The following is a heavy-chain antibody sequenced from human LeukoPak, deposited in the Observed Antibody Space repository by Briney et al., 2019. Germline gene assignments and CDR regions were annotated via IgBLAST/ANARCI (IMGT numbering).Heavy chain of an antibody. D-gene: IGHD4-23*01. J-gene: IGHJ3*02. CDR1: GYTFTGYY. Sequence: ASVNVSCKASGYTFTGYYMHWVRQAPGQGLEWMGWINPNSGGTNYAQKFQGWVTMTRDTSISTAYMELSRLRFDDTAVYYCARGNYGGNSAADAFDIWGQGTMVTVSS. CDR2: INPNSGGT. CDR3: ARGNYGGNSAADAFDI. V-gene: IGHV1-2*04.